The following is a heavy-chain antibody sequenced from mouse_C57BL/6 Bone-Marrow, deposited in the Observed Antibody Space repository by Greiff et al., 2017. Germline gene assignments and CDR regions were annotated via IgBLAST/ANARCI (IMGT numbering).Heavy chain of an antibody. Sequence: EVKVVESEGGLVQPGRSLKLSCTASGFTFSDYYMAWVRQVPEKGLEWVANINYDDSSTYYLDSLKSRFIISRDNAKNILYLQMSSLKSEDTATYYCARHYYGSSLYFDVWGTGTTVTVSS. V-gene: IGHV5-16*01. D-gene: IGHD1-1*01. CDR3: ARHYYGSSLYFDV. J-gene: IGHJ1*03. CDR1: GFTFSDYY. CDR2: INYDDSST.